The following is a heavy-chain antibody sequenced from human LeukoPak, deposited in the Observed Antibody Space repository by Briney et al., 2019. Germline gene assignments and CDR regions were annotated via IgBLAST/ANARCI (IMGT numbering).Heavy chain of an antibody. Sequence: ASVTVSCKASGYTFTSFSISWVRQAPGHGLEWMGWISAYNGYKDYAQKLQGRVTMTTETSTNTDYMELRSLRSDDTAVYYCVRGDCSGVSCYLPEYFRHWGQGTLVTVSS. CDR3: VRGDCSGVSCYLPEYFRH. D-gene: IGHD2-15*01. J-gene: IGHJ1*01. CDR1: GYTFTSFS. V-gene: IGHV1-18*01. CDR2: ISAYNGYK.